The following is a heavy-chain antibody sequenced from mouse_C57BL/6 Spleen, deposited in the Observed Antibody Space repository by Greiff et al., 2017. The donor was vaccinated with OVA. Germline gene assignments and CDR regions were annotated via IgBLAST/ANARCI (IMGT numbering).Heavy chain of an antibody. V-gene: IGHV1-69*01. J-gene: IGHJ4*01. CDR1: GYTFTSYW. D-gene: IGHD1-1*01. CDR3: ARVDSYRAMDY. CDR2: IDPSDSYT. Sequence: QVQLQQPGAELVMPGASVKLSCKASGYTFTSYWMHWVKQRPGQGLEWIGEIDPSDSYTNYNQKFKGKSTLTVDKSSSTAYMQLSSLTSEDSAVYYCARVDSYRAMDYWGQGTSVTVSS.